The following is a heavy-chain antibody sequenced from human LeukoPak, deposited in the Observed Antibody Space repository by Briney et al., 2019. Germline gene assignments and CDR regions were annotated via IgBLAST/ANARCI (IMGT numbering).Heavy chain of an antibody. CDR2: IYYSGST. CDR3: ARDYEQQLQLSGQDAFDI. J-gene: IGHJ3*02. Sequence: SETLSLTCTVSGGSISSYYWSWIRQPPGKGLEWIGYIYYSGSTNYNPSLKSRVTISVDTSKNQFSLKLSSVTAADTAVYYCARDYEQQLQLSGQDAFDIWGQGTMVTVSS. D-gene: IGHD6-13*01. CDR1: GGSISSYY. V-gene: IGHV4-59*12.